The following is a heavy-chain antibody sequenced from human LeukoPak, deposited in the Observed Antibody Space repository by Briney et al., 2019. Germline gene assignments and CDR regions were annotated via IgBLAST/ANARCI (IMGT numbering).Heavy chain of an antibody. Sequence: SETLSLTCTVSGGSISSYYWSWIRQPAGKGLEWIGRIYTSGSTNYNPSLKSRVTMSVDTSKDQFSLKLSSVTAADSAVYYCARDSVYYGSGSYPSFIDYWGQGTLVTVSS. CDR2: IYTSGST. J-gene: IGHJ4*02. CDR1: GGSISSYY. CDR3: ARDSVYYGSGSYPSFIDY. D-gene: IGHD3-10*01. V-gene: IGHV4-4*07.